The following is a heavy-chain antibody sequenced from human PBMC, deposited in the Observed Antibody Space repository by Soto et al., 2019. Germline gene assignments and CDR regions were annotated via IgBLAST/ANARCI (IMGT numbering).Heavy chain of an antibody. D-gene: IGHD2-2*01. CDR1: GGSISSYY. CDR2: INYSGST. Sequence: QVQLQESGPGLVKPSETLSLTCTVSGGSISSYYWSWIRQPPGKGLEWIGYINYSGSTNYNPSLKGRVARSVDTSKNQFSLKLSTVTAADTAVYYCARLLGCSSTSCYYYYYYMDVWGKGTTVTVSS. CDR3: ARLLGCSSTSCYYYYYYMDV. V-gene: IGHV4-59*08. J-gene: IGHJ6*03.